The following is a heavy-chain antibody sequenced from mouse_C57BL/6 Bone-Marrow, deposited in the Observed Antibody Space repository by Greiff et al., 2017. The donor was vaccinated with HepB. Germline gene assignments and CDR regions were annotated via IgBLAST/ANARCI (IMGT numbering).Heavy chain of an antibody. CDR1: GFTFSSYA. J-gene: IGHJ2*01. CDR2: ISDGGSYT. Sequence: EVKLQESGGGLVKPGGSLKLSCAASGFTFSSYAMSWVRQTPEKRLEWVATISDGGSYTYYPDNVKGRFTISRDNAKNNLYLQMSHLKSEDTAMYYCARDRGEHYFDYWGQGTTLTVSS. CDR3: ARDRGEHYFDY. V-gene: IGHV5-4*01.